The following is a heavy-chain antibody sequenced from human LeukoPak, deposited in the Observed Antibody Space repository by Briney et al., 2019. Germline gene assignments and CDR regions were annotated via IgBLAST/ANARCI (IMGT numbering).Heavy chain of an antibody. V-gene: IGHV4-39*01. CDR2: LYYTGST. CDR3: ARRSAVFHAFDI. J-gene: IGHJ3*02. CDR1: GASISSSGYN. Sequence: SETLSLTCSVSGASISSSGYNWGWILQPPGKGLEWIGSLYYTGSTFYNPSLQSRVTISRDTSKNQFSLKLNSVTAADTALFYCARRSAVFHAFDIWGQGTMVTVSS. D-gene: IGHD6-19*01.